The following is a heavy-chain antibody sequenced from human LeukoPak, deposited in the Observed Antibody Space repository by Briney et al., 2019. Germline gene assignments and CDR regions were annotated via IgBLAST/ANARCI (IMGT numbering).Heavy chain of an antibody. CDR3: ARDGADYDILTGHYYYFAMDV. CDR1: GYTFTSYG. V-gene: IGHV1-18*01. J-gene: IGHJ6*02. D-gene: IGHD3-9*01. Sequence: ASVKVSCKASGYTFTSYGISWVRQAPGQGLEWVGWISSYNGNTNYAQNLQGRVTMTTDTSTSTACMELRSLRSDDTAVYYCARDGADYDILTGHYYYFAMDVWGQGTTVTVSS. CDR2: ISSYNGNT.